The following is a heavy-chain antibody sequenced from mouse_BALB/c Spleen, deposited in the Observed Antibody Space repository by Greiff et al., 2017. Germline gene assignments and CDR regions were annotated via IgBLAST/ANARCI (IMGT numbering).Heavy chain of an antibody. D-gene: IGHD1-1*01. CDR1: GYSFTDYI. V-gene: IGHV1-39*01. CDR2: INPYYGST. J-gene: IGHJ2*01. Sequence: VQLQQTGPELVKPGASVKISCKASGYSFTDYIMLWVKQSHGKSLEWIGNINPYYGSTSYNLKFKGKATLTVDKSSSTAYMQLNSLTSEDSAVYYCARGATVLDYWGQGTTLTVSS. CDR3: ARGATVLDY.